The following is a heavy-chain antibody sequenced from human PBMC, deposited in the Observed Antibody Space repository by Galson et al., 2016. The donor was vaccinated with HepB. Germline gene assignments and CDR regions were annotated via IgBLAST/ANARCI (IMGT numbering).Heavy chain of an antibody. V-gene: IGHV3-48*02. J-gene: IGHJ4*02. CDR3: ARDPHALDF. CDR1: EFIFSSYS. CDR2: ISRSTPTI. Sequence: SLRLSCAASEFIFSSYSMNWVRQAPGKGLEWVSYISRSTPTIYYADSVKGRFTVSRDNAKNSLYLQMNNLRDGDTAVYYCARDPHALDFWGQGTLVTVSS.